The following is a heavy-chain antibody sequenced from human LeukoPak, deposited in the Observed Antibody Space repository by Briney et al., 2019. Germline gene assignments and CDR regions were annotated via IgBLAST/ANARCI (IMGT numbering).Heavy chain of an antibody. D-gene: IGHD3-3*01. J-gene: IGHJ6*03. CDR2: INPSSGVT. CDR1: GYTFTAYY. CDR3: AKDQPRRYDYWSAYYTGDDDHYYMDV. V-gene: IGHV1-2*02. Sequence: ASVKVSCQASGYTFTAYYIHWVRQAPGQGLEWMGWINPSSGVTKLAQRFQGRVTMTRDTSISTAYMDLNRLRSDDTAVYYCAKDQPRRYDYWSAYYTGDDDHYYMDVWGEGTTVIVS.